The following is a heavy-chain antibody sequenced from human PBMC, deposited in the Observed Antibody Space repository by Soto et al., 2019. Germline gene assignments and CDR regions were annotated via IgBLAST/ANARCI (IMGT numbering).Heavy chain of an antibody. CDR3: ARENSYYDSSGFLVHAFDI. Sequence: GGSLRLSCAASGFTFSSYSMNWVRQAPGKGLEWVSSISSSSSYIYYADSVKGRFTISRDNAKNSLYLQMNSLRAEDTAVYYCARENSYYDSSGFLVHAFDIWGQGTMVTGSS. CDR1: GFTFSSYS. V-gene: IGHV3-21*01. J-gene: IGHJ3*02. D-gene: IGHD3-22*01. CDR2: ISSSSSYI.